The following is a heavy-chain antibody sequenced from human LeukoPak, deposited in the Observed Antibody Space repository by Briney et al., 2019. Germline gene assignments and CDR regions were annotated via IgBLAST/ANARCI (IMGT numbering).Heavy chain of an antibody. CDR2: IWYEGSDK. J-gene: IGHJ2*01. Sequence: GGSLRLSCAASGFTFRSYGMHWVRQAPGRGLEWVAVIWYEGSDKHYADSVKGRFTISRDNSKNTLYLQLNSLRAEDTAVYYCARTYLVGWYFDLWGRGALVTVSS. CDR3: ARTYLVGWYFDL. D-gene: IGHD3-16*01. V-gene: IGHV3-33*01. CDR1: GFTFRSYG.